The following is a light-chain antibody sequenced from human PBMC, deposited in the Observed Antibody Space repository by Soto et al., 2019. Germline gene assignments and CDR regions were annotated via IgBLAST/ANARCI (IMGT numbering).Light chain of an antibody. CDR1: QRGFGTY. V-gene: IGKV3-20*01. Sequence: EIVLTQSPGTLSLFPGESVTISCRASQRGFGTYLAWYQHKPGQAPRLLIYGASGRAAGIADRFSGSGSGTDFTLTISRLEPADSAVYSCQQYGSAPWTFGQGTKVEIK. J-gene: IGKJ1*01. CDR3: QQYGSAPWT. CDR2: GAS.